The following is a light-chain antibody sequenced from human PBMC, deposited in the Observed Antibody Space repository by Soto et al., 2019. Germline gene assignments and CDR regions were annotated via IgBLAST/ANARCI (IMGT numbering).Light chain of an antibody. CDR2: DAS. CDR3: QQRSDSPST. J-gene: IGKJ4*01. CDR1: QSVGSY. Sequence: EIVLTQSPATLSLSPGDRATLSCRASQSVGSYLGWYQQRPGQAPRLLIYDASNRATGIPARFSGSGSGTDFTLTISSLEPEAFAVYYCQQRSDSPSTFGGGTKVEIK. V-gene: IGKV3-11*01.